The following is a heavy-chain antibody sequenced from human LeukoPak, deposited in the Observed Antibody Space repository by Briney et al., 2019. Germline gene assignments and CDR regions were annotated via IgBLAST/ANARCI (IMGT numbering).Heavy chain of an antibody. CDR1: GYTFTNYA. Sequence: ASVKVSCKASGYTFTNYAINWVRQAPGQGLEWMGWINPGSGATNCAQRFHGRVTMTRDTTTSTAYMELSRLRFDDTAVYYCARSPDILTGENFDYWGQGTLVTVSS. CDR2: INPGSGAT. J-gene: IGHJ4*02. CDR3: ARSPDILTGENFDY. D-gene: IGHD3-9*01. V-gene: IGHV1-2*02.